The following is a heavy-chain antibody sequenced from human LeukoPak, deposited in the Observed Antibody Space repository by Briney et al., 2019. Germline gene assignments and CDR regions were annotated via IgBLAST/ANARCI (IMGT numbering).Heavy chain of an antibody. CDR2: IIPIFGTA. CDR1: GYTFTSYY. CDR3: ARDHPHLDAFDI. V-gene: IGHV1-69*06. J-gene: IGHJ3*02. Sequence: GASVKVSCKASGYTFTSYYMHWVRQAPGQGLEWMGGIIPIFGTANYAQKFQGRVTITADKSTSTAYMELSSLRSEDTAVYYCARDHPHLDAFDIWGQGTMVTVSS.